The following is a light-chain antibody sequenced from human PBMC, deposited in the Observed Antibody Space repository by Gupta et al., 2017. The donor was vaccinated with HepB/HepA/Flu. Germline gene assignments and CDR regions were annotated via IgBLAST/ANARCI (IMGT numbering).Light chain of an antibody. CDR2: DVN. CDR1: TSDVGKYDY. V-gene: IGLV2-11*01. CDR3: CSYTGSHTLYV. Sequence: QSALTQPRSVSGSPGKSVTLSCTGTTSDVGKYDYVSWYQHHPGKAPKLIIYDVNKRPSGVPSRFSVSKSANTASRTISGLQAEDEADYYCCSYTGSHTLYVFGGGTTVTVL. J-gene: IGLJ1*01.